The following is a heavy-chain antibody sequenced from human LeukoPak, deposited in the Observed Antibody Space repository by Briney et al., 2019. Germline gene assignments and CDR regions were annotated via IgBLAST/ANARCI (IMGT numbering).Heavy chain of an antibody. Sequence: GGSLRLSCAVSGFRVRVYYMSWVGQPPGRGLEWVGLIRDSGEAFYADFARGRFAISRDESENTLYLQMNSLRVEDTAVYFCARDRAANQDWVEFDPWGQGTPVIVSS. CDR3: ARDRAANQDWVEFDP. V-gene: IGHV3-66*03. CDR2: IRDSGEA. J-gene: IGHJ5*02. CDR1: GFRVRVYY. D-gene: IGHD3/OR15-3a*01.